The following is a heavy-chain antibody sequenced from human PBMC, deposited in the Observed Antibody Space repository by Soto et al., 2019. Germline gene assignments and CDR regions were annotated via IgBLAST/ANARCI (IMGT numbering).Heavy chain of an antibody. CDR2: INPSGGST. CDR1: GYTFTSYY. D-gene: IGHD3-3*01. V-gene: IGHV1-46*01. Sequence: RASVKVSCKASGYTFTSYYMHWVRQAPGQGLEWMGIINPSGGSTSYAQKFQGRVTMTRDTSTSTVYMELSSLRSEDTAVYYCARVTRVVSDYYYYYGMDVWGQGTTVTVSS. J-gene: IGHJ6*02. CDR3: ARVTRVVSDYYYYYGMDV.